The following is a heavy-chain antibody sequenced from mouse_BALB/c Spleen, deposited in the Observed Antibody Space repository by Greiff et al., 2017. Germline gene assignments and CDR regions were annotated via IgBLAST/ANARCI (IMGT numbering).Heavy chain of an antibody. Sequence: VQLKQSGAELVKPGASVKLSCTASGFNIKDTYMHWVKQRPEQGLEWIGRIDPANGNTKYDPKFQGKATITADTSSNTAYLQLSSLTSEDTAVYYCARYYYGSPYAMDYWGQGTSVTVSS. CDR3: ARYYYGSPYAMDY. D-gene: IGHD1-1*01. J-gene: IGHJ4*01. CDR1: GFNIKDTY. V-gene: IGHV14-3*02. CDR2: IDPANGNT.